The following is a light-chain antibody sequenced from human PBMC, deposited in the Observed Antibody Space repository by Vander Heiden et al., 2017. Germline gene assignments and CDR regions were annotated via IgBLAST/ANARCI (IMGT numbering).Light chain of an antibody. Sequence: VLTQSPATLSLSAGDRATLSCRASQSVSNYLAWYQQKPGQAPRLLIYDASTRATGIPARFSGSGSGTDFTLTISSLEPEDFAAYYCQQRSNWYSFGQGTKLEIK. J-gene: IGKJ2*03. CDR1: QSVSNY. V-gene: IGKV3-11*01. CDR3: QQRSNWYS. CDR2: DAS.